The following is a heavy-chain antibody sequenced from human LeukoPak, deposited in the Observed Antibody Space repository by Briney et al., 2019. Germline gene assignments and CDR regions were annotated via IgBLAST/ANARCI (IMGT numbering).Heavy chain of an antibody. CDR3: ARQGYCSRGSCYWSGWFDP. V-gene: IGHV3-23*01. J-gene: IGHJ5*02. CDR1: GFTFRTYA. CDR2: ISNGGYNT. D-gene: IGHD2-15*01. Sequence: GGSLRLSCAASGFTFRTYAMTWVRQAPGKGLEWVSTISNGGYNTYYADSVRGRFTISTDNSKDSLYLQMNSLRAEDTAVYYCARQGYCSRGSCYWSGWFDPWGQGTLVTVSS.